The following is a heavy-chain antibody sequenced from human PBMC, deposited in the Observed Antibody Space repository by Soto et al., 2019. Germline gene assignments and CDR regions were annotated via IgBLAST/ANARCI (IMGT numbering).Heavy chain of an antibody. Sequence: EVQLLDSGGGLVQPGGSLRLSCAASGFTFSGYALTWVRQAPGKGLXWVSXIXGGGDATFYADSVKGRFAISRDNSKNTLYLQMNTLRAEDTAVYYCARKVSGSTGRPDLWYFDLWGRGTLVTVSS. CDR1: GFTFSGYA. J-gene: IGHJ2*01. D-gene: IGHD3-10*01. CDR3: ARKVSGSTGRPDLWYFDL. V-gene: IGHV3-23*01. CDR2: IXGGGDAT.